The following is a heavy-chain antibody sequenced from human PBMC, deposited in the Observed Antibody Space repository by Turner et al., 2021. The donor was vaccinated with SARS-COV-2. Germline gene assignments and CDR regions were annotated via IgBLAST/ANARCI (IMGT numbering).Heavy chain of an antibody. CDR3: ATGYAYCGGDCSIHY. Sequence: QVQLVQSGAEVKKPGASGKVSCKVSGYTLTELSMHWVRQAPGKGLEWMGGFDPEDGETIYAQKFQDRVTMTEDTSTDTAYMELSSLRSEDTALYYCATGYAYCGGDCSIHYWGQGTLVTVSS. CDR2: FDPEDGET. CDR1: GYTLTELS. V-gene: IGHV1-24*01. J-gene: IGHJ4*02. D-gene: IGHD2-21*02.